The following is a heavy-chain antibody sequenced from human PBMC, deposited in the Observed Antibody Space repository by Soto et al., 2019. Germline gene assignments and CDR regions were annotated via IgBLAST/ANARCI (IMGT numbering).Heavy chain of an antibody. D-gene: IGHD1-20*01. Sequence: SETLSLTCTVSGGSIRSGGYYWSWVRQNPRKGLEWIGNIYYSGNTYYNPSLKSRLTISVDTSKNQFSLNLSSVTAADTAVYYCARDPGMETITDWYFNFWGRGTLVTVSS. CDR2: IYYSGNT. J-gene: IGHJ2*01. CDR1: GGSIRSGGYY. V-gene: IGHV4-31*03. CDR3: ARDPGMETITDWYFNF.